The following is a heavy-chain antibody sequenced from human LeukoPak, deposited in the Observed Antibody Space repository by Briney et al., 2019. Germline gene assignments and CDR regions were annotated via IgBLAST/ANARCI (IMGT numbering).Heavy chain of an antibody. D-gene: IGHD6-19*01. CDR3: ARFGSGWYWEF. CDR2: ISGASDYI. V-gene: IGHV3-21*01. Sequence: GGSLRLSCAASGFTFSSYNMYWVRQAPGKGLEWVSSISGASDYIFYADPVKGRFTISRDNAKNSLYLQMNSLRAEDTAVYYCARFGSGWYWEFWGQGTLVTVS. CDR1: GFTFSSYN. J-gene: IGHJ4*02.